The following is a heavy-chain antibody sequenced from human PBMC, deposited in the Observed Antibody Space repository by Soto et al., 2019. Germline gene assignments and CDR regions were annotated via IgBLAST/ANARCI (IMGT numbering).Heavy chain of an antibody. CDR2: MNPNRDNT. CDR1: GSTFTSYD. CDR3: AREGGYSYGFDY. Sequence: QVQLVQSGAEVKKPGASVKVSCKASGSTFTSYDINWVRQATGQGPEWMGWMNPNRDNTGYAQKFQSRGTMTRNTTISIDYMELSILRSEDTAVYYGAREGGYSYGFDYWGQGTLVTVSS. D-gene: IGHD5-18*01. J-gene: IGHJ4*02. V-gene: IGHV1-8*01.